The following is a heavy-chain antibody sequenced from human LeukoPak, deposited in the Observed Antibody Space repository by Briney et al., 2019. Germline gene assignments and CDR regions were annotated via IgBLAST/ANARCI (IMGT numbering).Heavy chain of an antibody. CDR1: GGSISSYY. CDR3: ARDYDILTGYYNVFAFDI. CDR2: IYTSGST. J-gene: IGHJ3*02. V-gene: IGHV4-4*07. D-gene: IGHD3-9*01. Sequence: SETLSLTCTVSGGSISSYYWSWIRQPAGKGLEWIGRIYTSGSTNYNPSLKSRVTMSVDTSKNQSSLKLSSVTAADTAAYYCARDYDILTGYYNVFAFDIWGQGTMVTVSS.